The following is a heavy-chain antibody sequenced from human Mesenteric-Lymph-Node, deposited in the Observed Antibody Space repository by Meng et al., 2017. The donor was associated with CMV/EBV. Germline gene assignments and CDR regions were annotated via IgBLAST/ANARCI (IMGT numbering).Heavy chain of an antibody. CDR1: GFTFSSYG. CDR2: IRYDGSNK. Sequence: GESLKISCAASGFTFSSYGMHWVRQAPGKGLEWVAVIRYDGSNKYYADSVKGRFTISRDNSNNTLYLQMNGLKPEDTAVFYCAKAPNPFVVVPTATLGADYWGQGTLVTVSS. D-gene: IGHD2-2*01. J-gene: IGHJ4*02. V-gene: IGHV3-30*02. CDR3: AKAPNPFVVVPTATLGADY.